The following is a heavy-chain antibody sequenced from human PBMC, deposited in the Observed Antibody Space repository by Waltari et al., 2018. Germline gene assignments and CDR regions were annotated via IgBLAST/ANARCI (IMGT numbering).Heavy chain of an antibody. CDR3: ASTISYHFDN. V-gene: IGHV3-7*01. Sequence: EVQLVESGGGLVQTGGSLRLSCGASGFTFSSYWMTWVRQAPGKGLEWVANINPDASGKYFVDSVKGRFTVSRDNAKNLLYLQMNSLRVEDTAIYYCASTISYHFDNWGQGTLVTVSP. J-gene: IGHJ4*02. CDR1: GFTFSSYW. CDR2: INPDASGK. D-gene: IGHD2-2*01.